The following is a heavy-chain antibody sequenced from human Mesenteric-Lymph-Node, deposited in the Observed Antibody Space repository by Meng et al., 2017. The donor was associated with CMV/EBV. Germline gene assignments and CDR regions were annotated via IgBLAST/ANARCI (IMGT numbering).Heavy chain of an antibody. D-gene: IGHD1-7*01. Sequence: GESLKISCAASGFTFSSYAMTWVRQAPGKGLEWVSGISGSGGSTYYADSVKGRFTISRDNSKNTLYLQMNSLRAEDTALYYCAKGTSYNWNYYNWFDPWGQGTLVTVSS. CDR2: ISGSGGST. V-gene: IGHV3-23*01. J-gene: IGHJ5*02. CDR3: AKGTSYNWNYYNWFDP. CDR1: GFTFSSYA.